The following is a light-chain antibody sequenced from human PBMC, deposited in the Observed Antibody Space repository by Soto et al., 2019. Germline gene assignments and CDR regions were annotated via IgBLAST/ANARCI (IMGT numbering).Light chain of an antibody. Sequence: DLEIPQSPSTLSASVGDRVTITCRASQSTSSWLAWYQQKPGKAPKLLIYDVSSLESGVSSRFSGSGSGTEFTLTISSLQPDDFATYYCQHSTSYSEAFGQGTKVAIK. J-gene: IGKJ1*01. CDR3: QHSTSYSEA. CDR2: DVS. CDR1: QSTSSW. V-gene: IGKV1-5*01.